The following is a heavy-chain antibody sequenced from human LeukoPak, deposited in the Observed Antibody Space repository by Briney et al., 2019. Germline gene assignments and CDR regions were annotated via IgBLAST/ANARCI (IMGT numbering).Heavy chain of an antibody. J-gene: IGHJ6*03. V-gene: IGHV3-64*01. CDR3: ARFEPRDYYYYMDV. CDR2: ISSNGGST. Sequence: PGGSLRLSCAASGFTFSSYAMHWVRQAPGKGLEYVSAISSNGGSTYYANSVKGTFTISRDNSKNTLYLQMGSLRAEDMAVYYCARFEPRDYYYYMDVWGKGTTVTISS. D-gene: IGHD3-9*01. CDR1: GFTFSSYA.